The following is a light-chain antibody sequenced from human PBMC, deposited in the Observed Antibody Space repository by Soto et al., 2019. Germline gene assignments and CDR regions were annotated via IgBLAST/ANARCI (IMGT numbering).Light chain of an antibody. CDR1: QGIRSY. V-gene: IGKV1-9*01. CDR2: AAS. CDR3: QQLNSYPRT. J-gene: IGKJ4*01. Sequence: DIQLTQSPSLLSASVGDRVTITCGASQGIRSYLAWYQKKPGKAPKLLIYAASTLQSGVPSRFSGSGYGTEFTLTISSMQTEDFATYYCQQLNSYPRTFGGGTKVDI.